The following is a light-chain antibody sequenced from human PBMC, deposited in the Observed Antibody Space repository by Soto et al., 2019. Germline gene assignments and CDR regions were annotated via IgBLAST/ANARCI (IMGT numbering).Light chain of an antibody. CDR2: EVS. Sequence: QSALTQPASVSGSPGQSITISCTGTSIDVGGYNYVSWNQQHPAKAPKLLIYEVSTRPSGVSSRFSGSKSGNTASLTISGLPDEDEAYYYCSSYTSSSTVFGGGTKLTVL. V-gene: IGLV2-14*01. J-gene: IGLJ3*02. CDR1: SIDVGGYNY. CDR3: SSYTSSSTV.